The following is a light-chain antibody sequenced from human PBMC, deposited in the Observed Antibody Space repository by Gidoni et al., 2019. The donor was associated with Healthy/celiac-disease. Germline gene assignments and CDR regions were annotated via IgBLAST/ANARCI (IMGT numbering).Light chain of an antibody. J-gene: IGLJ2*01. CDR2: KDS. CDR1: PLPKQY. V-gene: IGLV3-25*03. CDR3: QSADSSGTYVV. Sequence: SYELTQPPSVSVSPGQTARITCSGDPLPKQYAYWYQQKPGQAPVLVIYKDSERPSGIPERLSGSSSGTTGTLTISGVQAEDEADYYCQSADSSGTYVVFGGGTKLTVL.